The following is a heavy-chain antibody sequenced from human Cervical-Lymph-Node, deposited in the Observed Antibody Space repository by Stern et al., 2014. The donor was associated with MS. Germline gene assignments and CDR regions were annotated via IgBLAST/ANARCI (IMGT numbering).Heavy chain of an antibody. Sequence: AQLVESGGGVVQPGRSLRLTCTVSGFTFSSHGMYWVRPAPGKGLEWESVISYDGSDTYYAESVKGRFTISRDNSKNTLYLEMRSLRPEDTAVYYCVKRGITEVRGVRLGDYWGPGTLVIVSS. V-gene: IGHV3-30*18. CDR3: VKRGITEVRGVRLGDY. CDR1: GFTFSSHG. D-gene: IGHD3-10*01. CDR2: ISYDGSDT. J-gene: IGHJ4*02.